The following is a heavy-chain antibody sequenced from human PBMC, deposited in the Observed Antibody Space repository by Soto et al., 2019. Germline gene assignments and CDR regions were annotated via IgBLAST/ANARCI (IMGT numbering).Heavy chain of an antibody. D-gene: IGHD3-3*01. CDR2: ISSSGSTI. CDR3: ARSVLAYDFWSGYRY. V-gene: IGHV3-11*01. Sequence: GGSLRLSCAASGFTFSDYYMSWIRQAPGKGLEWVSYISSSGSTIYYADSVKGRFTISRDNAKNSLYLQMNSLRAEDTAVYYCARSVLAYDFWSGYRYWGQGTLVTVSS. CDR1: GFTFSDYY. J-gene: IGHJ4*02.